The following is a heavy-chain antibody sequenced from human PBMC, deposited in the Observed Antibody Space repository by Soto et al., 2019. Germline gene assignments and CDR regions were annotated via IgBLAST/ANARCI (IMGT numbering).Heavy chain of an antibody. CDR1: GGTFSSYA. J-gene: IGHJ4*02. V-gene: IGHV1-2*04. CDR2: INPNSGGT. Sequence: ASVKVSCKASGGTFSSYAISWVRQAPGQGLEWMGWINPNSGGTNYAQKFQGWVTMTRDTSISTAYMELSRLRSDDTAVYYCARGGTIPGIAVAGVDYWGQGTPVTVSS. CDR3: ARGGTIPGIAVAGVDY. D-gene: IGHD6-19*01.